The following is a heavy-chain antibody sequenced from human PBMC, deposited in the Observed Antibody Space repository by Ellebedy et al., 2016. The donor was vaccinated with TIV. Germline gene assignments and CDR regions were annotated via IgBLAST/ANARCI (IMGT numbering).Heavy chain of an antibody. V-gene: IGHV1-46*01. CDR3: ARAPSVDPHMDV. CDR1: GFIFAKYC. D-gene: IGHD6-19*01. CDR2: INPTAGST. Sequence: AASVKVSCKTSGFIFAKYCMHWVRQAPGQGLEWMGIINPTAGSTSSAQKFQGRVTMTSDTSTRTVYMELSSLRSEDTAVYYCARAPSVDPHMDVWGQGTTVTVSS. J-gene: IGHJ6*02.